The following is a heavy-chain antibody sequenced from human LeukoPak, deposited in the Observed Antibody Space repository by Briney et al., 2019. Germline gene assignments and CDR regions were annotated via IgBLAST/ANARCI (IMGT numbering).Heavy chain of an antibody. Sequence: TGGSLRLSCAASGFTFDDYGMSWVRQAPGKGLEWVSGINWNGGSTGYAGSVKGRFTISRDNAKNSLYLQMNSLRAEDTALYYCARDTPDDYGVRNYMDVWGKGTTVTVSS. CDR2: INWNGGST. CDR3: ARDTPDDYGVRNYMDV. J-gene: IGHJ6*03. V-gene: IGHV3-20*04. D-gene: IGHD4-17*01. CDR1: GFTFDDYG.